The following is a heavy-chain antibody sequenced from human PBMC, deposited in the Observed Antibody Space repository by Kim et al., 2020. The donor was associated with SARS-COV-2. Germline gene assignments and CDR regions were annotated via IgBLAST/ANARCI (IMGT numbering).Heavy chain of an antibody. V-gene: IGHV1-8*01. Sequence: ASVKVSCKASGYTFTSYDINWVRQATGQGLEWMGWMNPNSGNTGYAQKFQGRVTMTRNTSISTAYMELSSLRSEDTAVYYCARDHSSSYNINYYYYGMDVWGQGTTVTVSS. CDR3: ARDHSSSYNINYYYYGMDV. D-gene: IGHD6-13*01. CDR1: GYTFTSYD. CDR2: MNPNSGNT. J-gene: IGHJ6*02.